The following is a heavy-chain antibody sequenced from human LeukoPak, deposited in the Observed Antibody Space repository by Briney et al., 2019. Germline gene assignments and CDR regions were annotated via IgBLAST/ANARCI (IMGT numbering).Heavy chain of an antibody. CDR1: GGTFSSYA. Sequence: SVKVSCKASGGTFSSYAISWVRQAPGQGLEWMGGIIPIFGTANYAQKFQGRVTITADESTGTAYMELSSLRSEDTAVYYCARVEGSLTTGYFDYWGQGTLVTVSS. D-gene: IGHD1-14*01. CDR3: ARVEGSLTTGYFDY. CDR2: IIPIFGTA. J-gene: IGHJ4*02. V-gene: IGHV1-69*13.